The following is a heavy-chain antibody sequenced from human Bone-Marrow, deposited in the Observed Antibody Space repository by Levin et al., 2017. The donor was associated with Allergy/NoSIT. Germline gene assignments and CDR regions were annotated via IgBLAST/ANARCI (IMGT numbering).Heavy chain of an antibody. Sequence: GGSLRLSCAASGFTVSSNYMSWVRQAPGKGLEWVSVIYSGGSTYYADSVKGRFTISRDNSKNTLYLQMNSLRAEDTAVYYCAREGSGYSYGPIIYGMDVWGQGTTVTVSS. V-gene: IGHV3-66*01. CDR1: GFTVSSNY. D-gene: IGHD5-18*01. CDR2: IYSGGST. CDR3: AREGSGYSYGPIIYGMDV. J-gene: IGHJ6*02.